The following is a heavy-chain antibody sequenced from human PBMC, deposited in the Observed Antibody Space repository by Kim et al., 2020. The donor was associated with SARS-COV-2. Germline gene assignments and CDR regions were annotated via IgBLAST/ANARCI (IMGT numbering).Heavy chain of an antibody. J-gene: IGHJ1*01. Sequence: GGSLRLSCAASGFTFSSFGMHWVRQAPGKGLQWVAVISYDGSNEYYAESVKGRFTISRDNSKNTLYLQMSSLRAEDTAVYYCAKDRDTVATIVSFQQRGQGTLVTVSS. CDR2: ISYDGSNE. V-gene: IGHV3-30*18. CDR3: AKDRDTVATIVSFQQ. CDR1: GFTFSSFG. D-gene: IGHD5-12*01.